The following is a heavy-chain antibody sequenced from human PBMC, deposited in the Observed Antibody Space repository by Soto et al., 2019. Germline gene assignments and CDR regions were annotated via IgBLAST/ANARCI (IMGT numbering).Heavy chain of an antibody. CDR2: INHSGST. J-gene: IGHJ4*02. CDR3: ARIAAAGRTQLFDY. D-gene: IGHD6-13*01. V-gene: IGHV4-34*01. Sequence: SETRSLTCAVYGGSFSGYYWSWIRQPPGKGLEWIGEINHSGSTNYNPSLKSRVTISVDTSKNQFSLKLSSVTAADTAVYYCARIAAAGRTQLFDYWGQGTLVTVSS. CDR1: GGSFSGYY.